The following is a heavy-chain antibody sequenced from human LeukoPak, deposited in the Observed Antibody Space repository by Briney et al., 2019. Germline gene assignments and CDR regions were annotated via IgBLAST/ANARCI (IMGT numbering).Heavy chain of an antibody. J-gene: IGHJ4*02. CDR2: IYFNGNT. CDR1: GGSISNYY. CDR3: ARGEEMATSHFDY. Sequence: SETLSLTCTVSGGSISNYYWNWIRQPPGKGLEWIGFIYFNGNTNYNPSLKSRVTMSVDTSKNQFSLKLSSVTAADTAVYYCARGEEMATSHFDYWGQGSLVTVSS. D-gene: IGHD5-24*01. V-gene: IGHV4-59*01.